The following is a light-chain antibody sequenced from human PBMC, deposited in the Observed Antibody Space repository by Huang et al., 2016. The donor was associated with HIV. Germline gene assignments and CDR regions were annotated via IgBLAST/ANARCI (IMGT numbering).Light chain of an antibody. V-gene: IGKV3-20*01. Sequence: EIVLTQSPGTLSLSPGERATLSCRASQSVSSSYLAWYQQKPGQAPRLLIYGASSSATGIPDRFSGSGSGADFTLTISRREPEDSAVYYCQQYGNSPRTFGGGTKVEIK. J-gene: IGKJ4*01. CDR1: QSVSSSY. CDR2: GAS. CDR3: QQYGNSPRT.